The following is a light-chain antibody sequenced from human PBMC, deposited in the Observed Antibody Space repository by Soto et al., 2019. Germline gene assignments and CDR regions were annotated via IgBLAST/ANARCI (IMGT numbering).Light chain of an antibody. Sequence: EIVLTQSPATLSLSPGERATLSCRASQSVSSYLAWYQQKPGQAPRLLIYDASNRATGIPARFSGSGSGTDFTPPISSLEPEDFAVYYCQQRSNWPPYTFGQGTKLEIK. V-gene: IGKV3-11*01. CDR2: DAS. CDR3: QQRSNWPPYT. J-gene: IGKJ2*01. CDR1: QSVSSY.